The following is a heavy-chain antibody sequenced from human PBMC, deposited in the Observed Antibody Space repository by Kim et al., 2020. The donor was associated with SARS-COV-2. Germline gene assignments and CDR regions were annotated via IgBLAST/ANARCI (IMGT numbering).Heavy chain of an antibody. D-gene: IGHD6-19*01. CDR3: ARRVWDSGCGRCCYY. V-gene: IGHV4-39*02. Sequence: SETLSLTCTVYGGSITSCYLSWGCIPQPPGKGLEWIGTISYSGKTDYNPYLKSPVTVAVYTSNNYFSLRLCSVTATAAAVYYCARRVWDSGCGRCCYY. CDR1: GGSITSCYLS. J-gene: IGHJ6*01. CDR2: ISYSGKT.